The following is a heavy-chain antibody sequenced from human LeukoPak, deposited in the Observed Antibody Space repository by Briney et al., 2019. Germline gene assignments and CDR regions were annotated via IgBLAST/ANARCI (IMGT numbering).Heavy chain of an antibody. V-gene: IGHV3-21*01. Sequence: KAGGSLRLSCAASGFTFSRYAMNWVRQAPGKGLEWVSSISSSRGNTYYADSVKGRFAISRDNAKTSLYLQMNSLRAEDTAVYYCARDSGTIFGRTSVDFWGQGTLVTVSS. CDR1: GFTFSRYA. J-gene: IGHJ4*02. CDR2: ISSSRGNT. CDR3: ARDSGTIFGRTSVDF. D-gene: IGHD3-3*01.